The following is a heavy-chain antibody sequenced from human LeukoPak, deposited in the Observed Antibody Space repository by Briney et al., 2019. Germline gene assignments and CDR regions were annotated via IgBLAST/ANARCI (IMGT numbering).Heavy chain of an antibody. CDR1: GGSISTFY. D-gene: IGHD1-26*01. V-gene: IGHV4-59*08. CDR3: ARHQWVPAFDI. CDR2: IYYSGST. Sequence: SETLSLTCTVSGGSISTFYWNWIRQPPGKGLEWIGYIYYSGSTNYNPSLESRVTISVDTSKNQFSLKLSSVTATDTAVYFCARHQWVPAFDIWGQGTMVTVSS. J-gene: IGHJ3*02.